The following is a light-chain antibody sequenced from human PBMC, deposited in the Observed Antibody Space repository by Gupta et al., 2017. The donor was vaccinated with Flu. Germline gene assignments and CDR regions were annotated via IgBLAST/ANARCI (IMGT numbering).Light chain of an antibody. V-gene: IGKV3-15*01. CDR3: QQYNNWPPLT. J-gene: IGKJ4*01. Sequence: PATLSVSPGERATLSCRASQSVSSNLAWYQQKAGQAPRLLIFGASTRATGIPARFSGSGSGTEFTLTISSLQSEDFAVYYCQQYNNWPPLTFGGGTKVEIK. CDR1: QSVSSN. CDR2: GAS.